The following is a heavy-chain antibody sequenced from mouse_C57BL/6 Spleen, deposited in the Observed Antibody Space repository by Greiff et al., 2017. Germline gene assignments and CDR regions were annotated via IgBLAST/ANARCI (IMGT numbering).Heavy chain of an antibody. CDR1: GFTFSDYY. V-gene: IGHV5-12*01. CDR2: ISNGGGST. D-gene: IGHD2-4*01. Sequence: EVMLVESGGGLVQPGGSLKLSCAASGFTFSDYYMSWVRQTPEKRLEWVAYISNGGGSTYYPDTVKGRFTISRDNAKNTLYLQMSRLKSEDTAMYYCARRDYDYDGGFAYWGQGTLVTVSA. J-gene: IGHJ3*01. CDR3: ARRDYDYDGGFAY.